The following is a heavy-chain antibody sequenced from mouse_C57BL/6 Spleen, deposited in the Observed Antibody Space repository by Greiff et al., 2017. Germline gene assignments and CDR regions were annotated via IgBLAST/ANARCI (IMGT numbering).Heavy chain of an antibody. CDR3: ARDTTRAPWFAY. D-gene: IGHD3-3*01. CDR1: GYTFTSYW. Sequence: QVQLQQPGAELVRPGSSVKLSCKASGYTFTSYWMHWVKQRPIQGLEWIGNIDPSDSETHYNQKFKDKATLTVDKSSSTAYMQLSSLTSEDSAVYYCARDTTRAPWFAYWGQGTLVTVSA. CDR2: IDPSDSET. V-gene: IGHV1-52*01. J-gene: IGHJ3*01.